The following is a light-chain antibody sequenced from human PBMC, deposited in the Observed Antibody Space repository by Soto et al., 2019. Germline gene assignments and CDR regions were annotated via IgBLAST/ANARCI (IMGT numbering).Light chain of an antibody. CDR3: QQYYSIPFT. CDR1: ESVTSSC. Sequence: EIVLTQSPDTLSLSPGERATLSCTASESVTSSCLAWYQRKPGQAPRLLIHTTSTRATDIPDRFSGSGSGTDFTLTISSLQAEDVAVYYCQQYYSIPFTFGQGTKLEI. V-gene: IGKV3-20*01. J-gene: IGKJ2*01. CDR2: TTS.